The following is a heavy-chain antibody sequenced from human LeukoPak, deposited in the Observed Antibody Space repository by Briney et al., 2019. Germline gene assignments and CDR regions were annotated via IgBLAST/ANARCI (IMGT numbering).Heavy chain of an antibody. Sequence: TPSETLSLTCTVSGGSISSGSYYWSWIRQPAGKGLEWIGRIYTSGSTNYNPSLKSRVTISVDTSKNQFSLKLSSVTAADTAVYYCARGEGVATSLDYWGQGTLVTVSS. D-gene: IGHD5-12*01. CDR2: IYTSGST. CDR3: ARGEGVATSLDY. V-gene: IGHV4-61*02. CDR1: GGSISSGSYY. J-gene: IGHJ4*02.